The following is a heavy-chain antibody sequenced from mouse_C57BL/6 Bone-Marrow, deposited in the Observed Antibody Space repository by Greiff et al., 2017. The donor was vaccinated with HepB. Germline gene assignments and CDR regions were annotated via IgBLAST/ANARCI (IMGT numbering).Heavy chain of an antibody. CDR1: GFTFSDYY. D-gene: IGHD1-1*01. CDR3: AREHYYGSFYAMDY. CDR2: INYNGSST. J-gene: IGHJ4*01. V-gene: IGHV5-16*01. Sequence: EVQLVESEGGLVQPGSSMKLSCTASGFTFSDYYMAWVRQVPEKGLEWVANINYNGSSTYYLDSLKSRFIISRDNAKNILYLQMSSLKSEDTATYYCAREHYYGSFYAMDYWGQGTSVTVSS.